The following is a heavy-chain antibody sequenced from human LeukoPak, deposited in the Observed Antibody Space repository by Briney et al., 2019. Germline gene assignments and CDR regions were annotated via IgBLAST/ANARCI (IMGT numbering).Heavy chain of an antibody. J-gene: IGHJ6*02. CDR2: IDWDDDK. CDR3: ARNRGYSGYGMDV. V-gene: IGHV2-70*04. CDR1: GFSLSSSGMR. Sequence: SGPALVKPTQTLTLTCTFSGFSLSSSGMRVSWIRQPPGKALEWLARIDWDDDKHYTTSLKTRLTISKDTSKNQVVLTMTSMDPVDTATYYCARNRGYSGYGMDVWGQGTTVTVSS. D-gene: IGHD5-12*01.